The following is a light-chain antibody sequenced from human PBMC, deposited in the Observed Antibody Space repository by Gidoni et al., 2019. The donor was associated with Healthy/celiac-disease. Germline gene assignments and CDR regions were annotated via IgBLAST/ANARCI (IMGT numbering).Light chain of an antibody. J-gene: IGLJ2*01. CDR2: EDN. CDR3: QSYDSSNVV. CDR1: SGSIASNY. Sequence: NFMLTQPHSVSESPGKTVTISCTRSSGSIASNYVQWYKQRPGSSPTTVIYEDNQRPSGVPDRFSGSIDSSSNSASLTISGLKTEDEADYYCQSYDSSNVVFGGGTKLTV. V-gene: IGLV6-57*01.